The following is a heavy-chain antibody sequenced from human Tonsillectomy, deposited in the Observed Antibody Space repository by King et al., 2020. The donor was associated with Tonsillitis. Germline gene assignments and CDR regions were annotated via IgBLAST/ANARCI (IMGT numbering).Heavy chain of an antibody. CDR1: GGSISSGTYY. J-gene: IGHJ5*02. CDR3: ARDTGAGWSSDWYNRRFDP. V-gene: IGHV4-61*02. CDR2: IDTSGST. Sequence: QLQESGPGLVKPSQTLSLTCTVSGGSISSGTYYWSWIRQPAGKGLEWIGRIDTSGSTNYNPSLKSRVTMSVDTSKNQFSLKLSSVTAADTAVYYCARDTGAGWSSDWYNRRFDPWGQGILVTVSS. D-gene: IGHD6-19*01.